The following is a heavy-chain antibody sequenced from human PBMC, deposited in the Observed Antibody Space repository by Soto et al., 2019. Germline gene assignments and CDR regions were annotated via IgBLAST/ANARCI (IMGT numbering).Heavy chain of an antibody. D-gene: IGHD6-19*01. J-gene: IGHJ3*02. Sequence: GGSLRLSCAASGFTFSSYGMHWVRQAPGKGLEWVAVIWYDGSNKYYADSVKGRFTISRDNSKNTLYLQMNSLRAEDTAVYYCARGSGGWNDAFDIWGQGTMVTVS. V-gene: IGHV3-33*01. CDR2: IWYDGSNK. CDR3: ARGSGGWNDAFDI. CDR1: GFTFSSYG.